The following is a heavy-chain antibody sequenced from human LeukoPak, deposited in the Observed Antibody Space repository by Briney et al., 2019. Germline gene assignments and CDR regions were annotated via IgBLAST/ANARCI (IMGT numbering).Heavy chain of an antibody. CDR2: ISSSSSYI. CDR3: AKGRRAGSYDY. D-gene: IGHD3-10*01. Sequence: GGSLRLSCAASGFTFSSYSMNWVRQAPGKGLEWVSSISSSSSYIYYADSVKGRFTISRDNSKNTLYPQMNSLRAENTAVYYCAKGRRAGSYDYWGQGTLVTVSS. CDR1: GFTFSSYS. V-gene: IGHV3-21*04. J-gene: IGHJ4*02.